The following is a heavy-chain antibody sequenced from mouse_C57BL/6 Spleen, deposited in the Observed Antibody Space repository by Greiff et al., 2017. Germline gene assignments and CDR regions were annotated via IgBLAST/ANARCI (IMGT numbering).Heavy chain of an antibody. CDR3: ARKGYYGGDFEV. CDR1: GYTFTSYW. V-gene: IGHV1-61*01. Sequence: QVQLLQPGAELVRPGSSVKLSCTASGYTFTSYWMAWVKQTPGQGLEWIGNIYPSDSETYYPQKLKDNVTLTVDKASNTLYLQISSLTSEDSAVYYCARKGYYGGDFEVWGTGTTVTVSS. J-gene: IGHJ1*03. D-gene: IGHD1-1*01. CDR2: IYPSDSET.